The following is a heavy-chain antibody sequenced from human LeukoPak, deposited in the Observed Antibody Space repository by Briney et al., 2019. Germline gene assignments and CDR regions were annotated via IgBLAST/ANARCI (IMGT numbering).Heavy chain of an antibody. CDR1: GASISSGDYD. Sequence: PSETLSLTCTVSGASISSGDYDWSWVRQPPGKGLEWIGYIYYSGTTNYNPSLKSRLTMSVDTSKNQFSLKLSSVTAADTAVYYCAREHSYGRFDFWGQGTLVIVSS. J-gene: IGHJ4*02. CDR3: AREHSYGRFDF. CDR2: IYYSGTT. V-gene: IGHV4-30-4*08. D-gene: IGHD5-18*01.